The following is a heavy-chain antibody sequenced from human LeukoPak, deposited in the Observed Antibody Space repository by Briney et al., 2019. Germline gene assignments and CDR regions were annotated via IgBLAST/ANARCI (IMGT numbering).Heavy chain of an antibody. J-gene: IGHJ2*01. CDR2: INHSGST. D-gene: IGHD1-7*01. Sequence: KPGGSLRLSCATSGFIFSDSYMSWIRQAPGKGLEWIWEINHSGSTNYNPSLKSRVTISVDTSKNQFSLKLSSVTAADTAVYYCARRSRLYNWNYLAHWYFDLWGRGTLVTVSS. V-gene: IGHV4-34*01. CDR3: ARRSRLYNWNYLAHWYFDL. CDR1: GFIFSDSY.